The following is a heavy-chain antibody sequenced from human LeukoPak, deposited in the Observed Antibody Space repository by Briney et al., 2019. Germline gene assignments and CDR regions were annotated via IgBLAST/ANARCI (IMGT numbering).Heavy chain of an antibody. J-gene: IGHJ5*02. Sequence: GGSLRLSCAASGFTFDDYGMSWVRQAPGKGLEWVSGINWNGGSTGYADSVKGRFTISRDNAKNSLYLQMNSLRAEDTALYYCARDLERITIFGVVPNWFDPWGQGTLVTVSS. CDR2: INWNGGST. CDR3: ARDLERITIFGVVPNWFDP. V-gene: IGHV3-20*04. D-gene: IGHD3-3*01. CDR1: GFTFDDYG.